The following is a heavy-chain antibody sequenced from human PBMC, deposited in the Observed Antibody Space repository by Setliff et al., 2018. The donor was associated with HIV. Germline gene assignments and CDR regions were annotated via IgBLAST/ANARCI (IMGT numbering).Heavy chain of an antibody. V-gene: IGHV4-59*11. J-gene: IGHJ5*02. CDR3: ARVARMHPFDP. Sequence: SETLSLTCTVSGGSISSHYWSWIRQPPGKGLEWIGLIYYNGGTNYNSSLESRVTISVDRSKNQFSLKLTSVTAADTAVYYCARVARMHPFDPWGRGALVTSPQ. CDR2: IYYNGGT. CDR1: GGSISSHY.